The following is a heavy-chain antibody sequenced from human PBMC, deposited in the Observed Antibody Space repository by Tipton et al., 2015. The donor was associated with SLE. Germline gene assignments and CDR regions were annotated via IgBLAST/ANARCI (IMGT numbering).Heavy chain of an antibody. D-gene: IGHD2-15*01. CDR2: IYYSGTT. V-gene: IGHV4-39*07. CDR3: ARERWSGYFDL. CDR1: GGSVSSSSFY. J-gene: IGHJ2*01. Sequence: TLSLTCSVSGGSVSSSSFYWGWIRQPPGKGLEWIGSIYYSGTTYYNPSLKSQVTMSVDTSKNQFSLKLSSVTAADTAVYYCARERWSGYFDLWGRGTLVTVSS.